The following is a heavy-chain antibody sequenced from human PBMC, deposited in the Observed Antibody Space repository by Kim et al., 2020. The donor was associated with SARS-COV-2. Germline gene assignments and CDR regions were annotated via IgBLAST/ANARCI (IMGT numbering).Heavy chain of an antibody. Sequence: KGLEWIASIYYSGSTYYNPPLKSRVTISVDTSKNQFSLKLSSVTAADTAVYYCARSRRRFLEWSDAFDIWGQGTMVTVSS. J-gene: IGHJ3*02. CDR2: IYYSGST. CDR3: ARSRRRFLEWSDAFDI. D-gene: IGHD3-3*01. V-gene: IGHV4-39*01.